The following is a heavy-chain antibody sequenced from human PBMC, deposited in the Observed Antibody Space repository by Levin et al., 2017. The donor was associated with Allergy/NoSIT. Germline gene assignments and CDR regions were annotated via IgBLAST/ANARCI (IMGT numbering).Heavy chain of an antibody. D-gene: IGHD3-9*01. Sequence: QTGGSLRLSCAASGFTFSNYAMSWVRQAPGKGLEWVSAISGSGPITYYADSVKGRFTISRDNSKNTLYLQMKSLRAEDTAMYYCARELRTYNFLNSYYSYYGLDVWGQGTTVTVSS. J-gene: IGHJ6*02. CDR3: ARELRTYNFLNSYYSYYGLDV. V-gene: IGHV3-23*01. CDR1: GFTFSNYA. CDR2: ISGSGPIT.